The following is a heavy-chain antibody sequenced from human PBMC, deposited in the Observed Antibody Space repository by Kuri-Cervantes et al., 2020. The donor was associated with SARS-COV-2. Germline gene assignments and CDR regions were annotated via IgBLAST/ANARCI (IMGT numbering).Heavy chain of an antibody. J-gene: IGHJ4*02. Sequence: GESLKISCAASGFTFSSYSMNWVRQAPGKGLEWVSYISSSSSTIYYADSVKGRFTISRDNAKNSLYLQMNSLRDEDTAVYYCAKEERTAFDYWGQGTLVTVSS. CDR1: GFTFSSYS. CDR2: ISSSSSTI. CDR3: AKEERTAFDY. V-gene: IGHV3-48*02.